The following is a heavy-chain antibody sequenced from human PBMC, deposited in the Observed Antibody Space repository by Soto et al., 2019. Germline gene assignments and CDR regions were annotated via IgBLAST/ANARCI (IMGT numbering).Heavy chain of an antibody. Sequence: ASVKVSCKASGYTFTIYGISWVRQAPGQGLEWMGWISAYNGNTNYAQKLQGRVTMTTDTSTSTAYMELRSLRSDDTAVYYCAREAENGDYVWIDYWGQGTLVTVSS. CDR2: ISAYNGNT. CDR1: GYTFTIYG. V-gene: IGHV1-18*01. D-gene: IGHD4-17*01. J-gene: IGHJ4*02. CDR3: AREAENGDYVWIDY.